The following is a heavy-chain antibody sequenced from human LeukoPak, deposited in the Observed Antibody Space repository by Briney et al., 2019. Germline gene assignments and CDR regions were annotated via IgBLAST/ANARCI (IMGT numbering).Heavy chain of an antibody. Sequence: PGGSRRPSFAALGLPLSNHWLTWVPQVPGRGPEWVANVNRDGSETYYLDSVKGRFTISKDNAKNSLYLQMNSLRTEDTALYHCARNNGMDVWGQGTTVIVSS. V-gene: IGHV3-7*03. J-gene: IGHJ6*02. CDR2: VNRDGSET. CDR3: ARNNGMDV. CDR1: GLPLSNHW.